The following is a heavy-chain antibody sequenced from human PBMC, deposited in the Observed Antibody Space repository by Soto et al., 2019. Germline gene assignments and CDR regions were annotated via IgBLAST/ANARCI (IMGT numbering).Heavy chain of an antibody. Sequence: GESLKISCKGSGYSFTSYWIGWVRQMPGKGLEWMGIIYPGDSDTRYSPSFQGQVTISADKSISTAYLQWSSLKASDTAMYYCAILGTSCSGGSCYFYYYYGMDVWGQGTTVTVSS. J-gene: IGHJ6*02. CDR3: AILGTSCSGGSCYFYYYYGMDV. CDR2: IYPGDSDT. D-gene: IGHD2-15*01. CDR1: GYSFTSYW. V-gene: IGHV5-51*01.